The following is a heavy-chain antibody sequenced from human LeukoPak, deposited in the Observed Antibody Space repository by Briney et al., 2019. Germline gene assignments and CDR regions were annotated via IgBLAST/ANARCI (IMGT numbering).Heavy chain of an antibody. J-gene: IGHJ4*02. V-gene: IGHV3-21*01. Sequence: GGSLRLSCAASRFTFTTYSMNWVRQAPGKGLEWVSFISSSGTYLYYADSVKGRFTISRDNAKNSLSLQMNSLRVEDTAVYYCVRDPSEASHPYYFDYWGQGTLVTVSS. D-gene: IGHD2-2*01. CDR3: VRDPSEASHPYYFDY. CDR2: ISSSGTYL. CDR1: RFTFTTYS.